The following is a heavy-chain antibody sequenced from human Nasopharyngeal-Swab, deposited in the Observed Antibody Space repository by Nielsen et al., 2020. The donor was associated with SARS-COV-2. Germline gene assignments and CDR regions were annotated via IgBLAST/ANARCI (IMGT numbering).Heavy chain of an antibody. J-gene: IGHJ4*02. D-gene: IGHD4-17*01. Sequence: GGSLRLSCAASGFTFSSYWMSWVRQAPGKGLEWVANIKQDGGEKNYVDSVKGRFTISRDNAKNSLYLQMNTLRAEDTAVYYCVRDVIATVTTPPDDWGQGTLVTVSS. V-gene: IGHV3-7*01. CDR3: VRDVIATVTTPPDD. CDR2: IKQDGGEK. CDR1: GFTFSSYW.